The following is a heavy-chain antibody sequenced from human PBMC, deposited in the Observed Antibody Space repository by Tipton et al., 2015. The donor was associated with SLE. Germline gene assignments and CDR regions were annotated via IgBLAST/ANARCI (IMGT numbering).Heavy chain of an antibody. V-gene: IGHV4-59*08. J-gene: IGHJ6*02. D-gene: IGHD6-25*01. Sequence: TLSLTCSVSNGPINSYYWSWIRQPPGKGLEWIAYVYDTGYSNYNPSLKSRVTISLDTSKKQVSLKLTSVTAAGTAVYYCARGKLTGRGAISGADVWGQGTTVNVSS. CDR2: VYDTGYS. CDR1: NGPINSYY. CDR3: ARGKLTGRGAISGADV.